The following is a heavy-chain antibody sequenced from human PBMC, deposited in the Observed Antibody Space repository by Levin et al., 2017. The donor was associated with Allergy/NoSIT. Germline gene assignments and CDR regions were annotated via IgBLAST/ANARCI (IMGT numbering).Heavy chain of an antibody. CDR1: GYSISSGYY. CDR3: ARTNIVLMVFDP. D-gene: IGHD2-8*01. Sequence: SETLSLTCAVSGYSISSGYYWGWIRQPPGKGLEWIGSIYHSGSTYYNPSLKSRVTISVDTSKNQFSLKLSSVTAADTAVYYCARTNIVLMVFDPWGQGTLVTVSS. V-gene: IGHV4-38-2*01. CDR2: IYHSGST. J-gene: IGHJ5*02.